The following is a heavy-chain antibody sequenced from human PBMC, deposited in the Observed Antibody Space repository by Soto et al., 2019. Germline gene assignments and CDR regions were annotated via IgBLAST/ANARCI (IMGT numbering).Heavy chain of an antibody. CDR1: GGSVSSGSYY. D-gene: IGHD3-22*01. CDR3: ARDYYDSSGYYDYYYGMDV. CDR2: IYYSGST. J-gene: IGHJ6*02. Sequence: KTSETLSLTCTVSGGSVSSGSYYWSWIRQPPGKGLEWIGYIYYSGSTNYNPSLKSRVTISVDTSKNQFSLKLSSVTAADTAVYYCARDYYDSSGYYDYYYGMDVWGQGTTVTVSS. V-gene: IGHV4-61*01.